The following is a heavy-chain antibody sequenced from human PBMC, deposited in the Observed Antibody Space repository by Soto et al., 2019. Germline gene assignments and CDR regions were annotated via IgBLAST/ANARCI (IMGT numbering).Heavy chain of an antibody. D-gene: IGHD6-19*01. CDR2: ISAYNGNT. V-gene: IGHV1-18*01. CDR3: ARDPHKWLPTRYYGMDV. Sequence: ASVKVSCKASGYTFTSYGISWVRQAPGQGLEWMGWISAYNGNTNYAQKLQGRVTMTTDTSTSTAYMELRSLRSDDTAVYYCARDPHKWLPTRYYGMDVWGQGTTVTVYS. CDR1: GYTFTSYG. J-gene: IGHJ6*02.